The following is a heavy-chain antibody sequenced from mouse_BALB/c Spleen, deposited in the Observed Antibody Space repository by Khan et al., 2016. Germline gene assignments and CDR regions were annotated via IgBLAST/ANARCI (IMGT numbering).Heavy chain of an antibody. Sequence: VQLQQSGPELVKPGASVKVSCKGSGYAFTTYNMYWVKQSHGKSLEWIGYIDPYNGVSSSNQKIKDKATLTVDESSSTAFMHLNTLTSEDTAVYYCARCDGNSVPFAYWGQGTLVTVSA. J-gene: IGHJ3*01. D-gene: IGHD2-1*01. V-gene: IGHV1S135*01. CDR2: IDPYNGVS. CDR1: GYAFTTYN. CDR3: ARCDGNSVPFAY.